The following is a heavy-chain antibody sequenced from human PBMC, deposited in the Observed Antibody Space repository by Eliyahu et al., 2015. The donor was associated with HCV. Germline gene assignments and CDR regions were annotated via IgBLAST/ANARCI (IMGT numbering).Heavy chain of an antibody. CDR3: ARVHYYDSSGYYYFGY. Sequence: QVQLVQSGAEVKRPGASVKVSCKASGYIFXGYYIHWVRQAPGQGLEWMGWINPKSGGTIYAQKFQGRVAMTRDTSISTTYMELTMLTSDDTAVYYCARVHYYDSSGYYYFGYWGQGTLVTVSS. CDR2: INPKSGGT. V-gene: IGHV1-2*02. CDR1: GYIFXGYY. J-gene: IGHJ4*02. D-gene: IGHD3-22*01.